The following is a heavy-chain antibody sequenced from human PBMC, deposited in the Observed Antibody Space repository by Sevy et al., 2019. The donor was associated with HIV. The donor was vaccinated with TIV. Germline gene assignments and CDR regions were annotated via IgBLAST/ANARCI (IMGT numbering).Heavy chain of an antibody. J-gene: IGHJ3*02. Sequence: ASVKVSCKASGGTFSRYSISWMRQAPGQGLEWMGGIIPIFGTANYAQKFQGRVTITADESTRTVYMQLSSLRSEDTAVYYCAREGERYDTRAAFDIWGQGTLVTVSS. CDR2: IIPIFGTA. D-gene: IGHD3-22*01. V-gene: IGHV1-69*13. CDR1: GGTFSRYS. CDR3: AREGERYDTRAAFDI.